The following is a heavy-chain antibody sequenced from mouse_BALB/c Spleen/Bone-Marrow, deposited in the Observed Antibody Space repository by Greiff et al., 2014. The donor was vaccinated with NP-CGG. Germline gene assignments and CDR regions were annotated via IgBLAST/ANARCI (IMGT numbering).Heavy chain of an antibody. Sequence: QVQLQQSGAELMKPGASVKISCKATGYTFSGYWIEWVKQRPGHGLEWIGEILPGSGTTNYNENFKGKATFTADTSSNTAYMQLSSLTSEDSAVYYCARDYRYDGAMDYWGQGTSVTVSS. J-gene: IGHJ4*01. D-gene: IGHD2-14*01. V-gene: IGHV1-9*01. CDR3: ARDYRYDGAMDY. CDR2: ILPGSGTT. CDR1: GYTFSGYW.